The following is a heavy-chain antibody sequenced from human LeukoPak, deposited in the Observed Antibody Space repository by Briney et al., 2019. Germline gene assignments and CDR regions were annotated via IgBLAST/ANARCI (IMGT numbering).Heavy chain of an antibody. CDR3: ARDMAILTGVNWFDP. V-gene: IGHV4-61*02. Sequence: PSQTLSLTCTVSGGSISSGSYYWSWIRQPAGKGLEWIGRIYTSGSTNYNPSLKSRVTISVDASKNQFSLKLSSVTAADTAVYYCARDMAILTGVNWFDPWGQGTLVTVSS. D-gene: IGHD3-9*01. J-gene: IGHJ5*02. CDR1: GGSISSGSYY. CDR2: IYTSGST.